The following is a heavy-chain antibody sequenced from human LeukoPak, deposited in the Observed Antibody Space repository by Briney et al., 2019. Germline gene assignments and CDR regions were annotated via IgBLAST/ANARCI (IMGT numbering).Heavy chain of an antibody. D-gene: IGHD3-9*01. CDR3: AREGWVYDILTGYPLDY. V-gene: IGHV1-69*04. CDR2: IIPILGIA. J-gene: IGHJ4*02. Sequence: ASVKVSCKASGYTFTGYYMLWVRQAPGQGLEWMGRIIPILGIANYAQKFQGRVTITADKSTSTAYMELSSLRSEDTAVYYCAREGWVYDILTGYPLDYWGQGTLVTVSS. CDR1: GYTFTGYY.